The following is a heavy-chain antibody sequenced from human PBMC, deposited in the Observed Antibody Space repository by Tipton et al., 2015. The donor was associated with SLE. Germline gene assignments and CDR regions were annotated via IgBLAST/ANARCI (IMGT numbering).Heavy chain of an antibody. D-gene: IGHD3-3*02. CDR3: ARGVTSLEWSLTDGMDV. V-gene: IGHV3-7*01. CDR2: IKQDGSEK. J-gene: IGHJ6*02. CDR1: GFTFSRYW. Sequence: SLRLSCAASGFTFSRYWMSWVRQAPGKGLEWVANIKQDGSEKYYVDSVKGRFTISRDNAKNSLYLQMNSLRAEDTAVYYCARGVTSLEWSLTDGMDVWGQGTTVTVSS.